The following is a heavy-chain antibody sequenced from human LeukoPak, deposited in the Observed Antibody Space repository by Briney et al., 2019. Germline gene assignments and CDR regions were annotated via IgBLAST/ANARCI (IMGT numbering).Heavy chain of an antibody. Sequence: NSSETLSFTCTVCGGSISSYYWSWIRQPAGKGLEWIGRIYTSGSTNYNPSLKSRVTMSVDTSKNQFSLKLSSVTAADTAVYYCARDSNPDSSSWYLSLDCWGQGTLVTVSS. CDR3: ARDSNPDSSSWYLSLDC. J-gene: IGHJ4*02. D-gene: IGHD6-13*01. V-gene: IGHV4-4*07. CDR1: GGSISSYY. CDR2: IYTSGST.